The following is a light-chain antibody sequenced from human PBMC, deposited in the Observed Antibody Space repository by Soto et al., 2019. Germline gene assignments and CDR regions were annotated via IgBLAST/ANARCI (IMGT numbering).Light chain of an antibody. V-gene: IGKV3-20*01. J-gene: IGKJ4*01. CDR2: GAS. Sequence: EIVLTQSPGTLSLSPGERATLSCRASQSVSSSYLAWYQQKPGQAPRLLIYGASSRTTGIPDRFSGSVSGTDFSLTISRLDPVEFAVYYCHQYDSSPLTFGGGTKVEIK. CDR3: HQYDSSPLT. CDR1: QSVSSSY.